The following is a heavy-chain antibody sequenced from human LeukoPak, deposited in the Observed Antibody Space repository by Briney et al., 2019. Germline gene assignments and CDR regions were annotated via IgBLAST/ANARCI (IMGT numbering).Heavy chain of an antibody. Sequence: ASVKVPCKASGFTFTSYGITWVRQAPEQGLEWMGWISAYNGNTQYAQNLQGRVTMTTDTSTNTAYMELRSLRSDDTAVYYCARDPLDYWATSSGSRRPAFDYWGQGTLVTVSS. CDR2: ISAYNGNT. D-gene: IGHD1-26*01. CDR3: ARDPLDYWATSSGSRRPAFDY. V-gene: IGHV1-18*01. CDR1: GFTFTSYG. J-gene: IGHJ4*02.